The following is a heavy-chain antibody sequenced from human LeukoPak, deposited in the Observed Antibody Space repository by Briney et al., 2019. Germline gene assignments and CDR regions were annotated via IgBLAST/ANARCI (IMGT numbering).Heavy chain of an antibody. Sequence: GASVKVSCKASGYTFTSYGISWVRQAPGQGLEWVGWISAYNGNTNYAQKLQGRVTMTTDTSTSTAYMELRSLRSDDTAVYYCASSVSSSWFRDYYYYGMDVWGQGTTVTVS. V-gene: IGHV1-18*01. CDR2: ISAYNGNT. CDR1: GYTFTSYG. CDR3: ASSVSSSWFRDYYYYGMDV. J-gene: IGHJ6*02. D-gene: IGHD6-13*01.